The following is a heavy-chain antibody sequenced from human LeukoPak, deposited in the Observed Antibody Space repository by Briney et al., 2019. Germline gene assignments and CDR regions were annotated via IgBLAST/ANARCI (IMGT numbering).Heavy chain of an antibody. CDR3: AREVHYYGSGPETDAFDI. D-gene: IGHD3-10*01. CDR2: INHSGST. Sequence: SETLSLTCAVYGGSFRGYYWSWIRQPPGKGLEWIGEINHSGSTNYNPSLKSRVTISVDTSKNQFSLQLNSVTPDDTAVYYCAREVHYYGSGPETDAFDIWGQGTMVTVSS. V-gene: IGHV4-34*01. CDR1: GGSFRGYY. J-gene: IGHJ3*02.